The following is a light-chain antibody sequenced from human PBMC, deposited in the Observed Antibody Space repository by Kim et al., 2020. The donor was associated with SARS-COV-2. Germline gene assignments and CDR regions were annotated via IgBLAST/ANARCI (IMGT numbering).Light chain of an antibody. V-gene: IGKV1-9*01. CDR1: QGISSY. CDR2: AAS. CDR3: QQVNSYPLT. J-gene: IGKJ4*01. Sequence: ATVGDRGTITSRASQGISSYLAWYQQKPGGAPQNVIYAASTLQSGVPSRFSGSGSGTDFTLTISSLQPEDFATYYCQQVNSYPLTFGGGTKVDIK.